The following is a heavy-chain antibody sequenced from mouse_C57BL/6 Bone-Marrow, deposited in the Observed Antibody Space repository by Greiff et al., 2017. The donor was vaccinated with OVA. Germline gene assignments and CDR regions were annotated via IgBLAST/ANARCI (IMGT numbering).Heavy chain of an antibody. CDR3: ARPRGSSYWYFDV. J-gene: IGHJ1*03. Sequence: EVKLVESGGGLVKPGGSLKLSCAASGFTFSDYGMHWVRQAPEKGLEWVAYISSGSSTIYYADTVKGRFTISRDNAKNTLFLQMTGLRSEDTAMYYCARPRGSSYWYFDVWGTGTTVTVSS. CDR1: GFTFSDYG. CDR2: ISSGSSTI. V-gene: IGHV5-17*01. D-gene: IGHD1-1*01.